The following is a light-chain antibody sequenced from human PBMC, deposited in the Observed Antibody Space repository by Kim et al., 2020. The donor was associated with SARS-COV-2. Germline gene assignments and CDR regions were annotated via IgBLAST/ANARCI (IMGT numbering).Light chain of an antibody. CDR2: GAS. Sequence: PGGRATLSCRASPSVSSSYLAWYQQKPGQAPRLLIYGASSRATGIPDRFSGSGSGTDFTLTISRLEPEDFAVYYCQQYGSSPRITFGGGTKVDIK. V-gene: IGKV3-20*01. J-gene: IGKJ4*01. CDR1: PSVSSSY. CDR3: QQYGSSPRIT.